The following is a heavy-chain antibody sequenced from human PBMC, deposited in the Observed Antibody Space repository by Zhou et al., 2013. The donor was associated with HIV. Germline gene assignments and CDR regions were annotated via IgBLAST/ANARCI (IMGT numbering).Heavy chain of an antibody. J-gene: IGHJ6*03. CDR1: GYTFTSYA. CDR2: ISVYNGNT. Sequence: QVQVIQSGAEVKKPGASVKVSCKASGYTFTSYAISWVRQAPGQGLEWMGWISVYNGNTNYAQKFQGRVTMTTDTSTSTAYMELRSLRSDDTAVYYCAETIHYDFWSGLGLHYYYHMDVWGKGTTVTVSS. D-gene: IGHD3-3*01. CDR3: AETIHYDFWSGLGLHYYYHMDV. V-gene: IGHV1-18*01.